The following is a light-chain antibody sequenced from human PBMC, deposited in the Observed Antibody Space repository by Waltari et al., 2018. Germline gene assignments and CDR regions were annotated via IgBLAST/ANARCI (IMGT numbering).Light chain of an antibody. CDR3: QQRSNWPPGIT. V-gene: IGKV3-11*01. J-gene: IGKJ4*01. CDR2: EAS. Sequence: EIVLTQSPATLSWSPGERATLPCRASQSVSNYLAWYQQKPGQAPRLLIYEASNRTTGIPARFSGSGSGTDFTLTISSLEPEDFAVYYCQQRSNWPPGITFGGGTKVEIK. CDR1: QSVSNY.